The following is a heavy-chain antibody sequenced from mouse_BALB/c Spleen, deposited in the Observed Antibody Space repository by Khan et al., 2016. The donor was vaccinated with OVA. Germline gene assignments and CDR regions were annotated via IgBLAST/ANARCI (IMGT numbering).Heavy chain of an antibody. CDR2: IWGDRST. V-gene: IGHV2-3*01. D-gene: IGHD1-1*01. CDR1: GISLNSYG. J-gene: IGHJ1*01. CDR3: AKFFYGGISDWYFDV. Sequence: QVQLKQSGPGLVAPSQSLSITCTVSGISLNSYGVTWVRQPPGKGLEWLGVIWGDRSTNYHSTLRSRLSISKDNSRSQVFLTLNSLQTDDTATYYCAKFFYGGISDWYFDVWGAGTTVTVSS.